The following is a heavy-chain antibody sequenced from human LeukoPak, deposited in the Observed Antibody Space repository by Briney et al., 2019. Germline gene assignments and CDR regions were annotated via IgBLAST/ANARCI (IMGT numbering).Heavy chain of an antibody. V-gene: IGHV4-59*08. D-gene: IGHD6-19*01. Sequence: PSETLSLTCTVSGVSISSYYWSWIRQPPGKGLEWIGYIYYSGSTNYNPSLKSRVTISVDTSKNQFSLKLSSVTAADTAVYYCRAVAGTRFLYCFDYWGQGTLVTVSS. CDR2: IYYSGST. CDR3: RAVAGTRFLYCFDY. CDR1: GVSISSYY. J-gene: IGHJ4*02.